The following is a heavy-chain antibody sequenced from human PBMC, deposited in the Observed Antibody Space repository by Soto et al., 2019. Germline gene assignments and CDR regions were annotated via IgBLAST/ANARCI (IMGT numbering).Heavy chain of an antibody. V-gene: IGHV1-2*04. D-gene: IGHD2-15*01. CDR3: ARGYCSGGSCSADDAFDI. J-gene: IGHJ3*02. CDR1: GYTFTGYY. Sequence: ASVKVSCKASGYTFTGYYMHWVRQAPGQGLEWMGWINPNSGGTNYAQKFQGWVTMTRDTSISTAYMELSRLRSDDTAVYYCARGYCSGGSCSADDAFDIWGQGTMVTVSS. CDR2: INPNSGGT.